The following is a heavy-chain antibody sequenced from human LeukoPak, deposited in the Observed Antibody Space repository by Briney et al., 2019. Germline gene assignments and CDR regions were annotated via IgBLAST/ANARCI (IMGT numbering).Heavy chain of an antibody. CDR3: AKDIGTMPYYGMDV. CDR1: GFTFSTYW. Sequence: GGSLRLSCAASGFTFSTYWMSWVRQAPGRGLEWVANIKQDGSEKYYVDSVKGRFTISRDNAKNSVYLQMNSLRAEDTALYYCAKDIGTMPYYGMDVWGQGTTVTVSS. J-gene: IGHJ6*02. V-gene: IGHV3-7*03. CDR2: IKQDGSEK. D-gene: IGHD2-2*01.